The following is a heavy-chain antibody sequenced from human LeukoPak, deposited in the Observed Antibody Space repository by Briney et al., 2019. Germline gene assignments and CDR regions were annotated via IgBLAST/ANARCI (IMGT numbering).Heavy chain of an antibody. V-gene: IGHV3-15*01. CDR3: TTGAGSGSYNY. D-gene: IGHD3-10*01. CDR2: IKSKTDGGTT. CDR1: GFTCSNAW. J-gene: IGHJ4*02. Sequence: GGSLRLSSAAAGFTCSNAWMSWVRQAPGKGLEWVGRIKSKTDGGTTDYAAPVKGRFTISRDDSKNPLYLQMNSLKTEDTAVYYCTTGAGSGSYNYWGQGTLVTVSS.